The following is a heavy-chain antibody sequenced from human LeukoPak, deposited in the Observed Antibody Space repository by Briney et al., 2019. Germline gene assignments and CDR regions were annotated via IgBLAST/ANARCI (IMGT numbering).Heavy chain of an antibody. D-gene: IGHD2-2*01. V-gene: IGHV1-69*04. CDR1: GGTFSSYA. J-gene: IGHJ4*02. CDR3: ARASGGRYCSSTSCPSDY. CDR2: IIPILGIA. Sequence: SVKVSCKASGGTFSSYAISWVRQAPGQGLEWMGRIIPILGIANYAQKFQGRVTITADKSTSTAYMELSSLRSEDTAVYYCARASGGRYCSSTSCPSDYWGQGTLVTVSS.